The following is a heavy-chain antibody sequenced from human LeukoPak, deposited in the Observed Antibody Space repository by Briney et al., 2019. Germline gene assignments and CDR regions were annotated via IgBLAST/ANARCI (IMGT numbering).Heavy chain of an antibody. CDR1: GGSSSGYY. Sequence: PSETLSLTCAVYGGSSSGYYWSWIRQPPGKGLEWIGEINHSGSTNYNPSLKSRVTISVDTSKNQFSLKLSSVTAADTAVYYCARGWGYCSGGSCYRNGMDVWGKGTTVTVSS. CDR3: ARGWGYCSGGSCYRNGMDV. J-gene: IGHJ6*04. D-gene: IGHD2-15*01. V-gene: IGHV4-34*01. CDR2: INHSGST.